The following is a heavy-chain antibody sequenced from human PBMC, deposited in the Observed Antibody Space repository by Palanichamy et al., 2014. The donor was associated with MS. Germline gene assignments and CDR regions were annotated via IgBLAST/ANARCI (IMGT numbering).Heavy chain of an antibody. D-gene: IGHD6-19*01. CDR3: ARGCTITVTVSDY. Sequence: QVQLVQSGAEVKKPGASVKVSCKASGYTFTSYDINWVRQATGQGLEWMGWMNPNSGNTAYAQKFHGRVTMTRNTSISTAYMELSSLRAEDTAIYYCARGCTITVTVSDYWGQGTLVTVSS. CDR1: GYTFTSYD. V-gene: IGHV1-8*01. CDR2: MNPNSGNT. J-gene: IGHJ4*02.